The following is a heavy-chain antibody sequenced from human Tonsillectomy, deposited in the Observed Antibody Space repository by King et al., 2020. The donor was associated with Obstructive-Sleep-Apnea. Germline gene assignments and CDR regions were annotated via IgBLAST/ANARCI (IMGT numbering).Heavy chain of an antibody. J-gene: IGHJ4*02. V-gene: IGHV3-9*01. CDR1: GFTFDDYA. CDR3: AKDGALVATIIDY. CDR2: ISWNSGSI. D-gene: IGHD5-12*01. Sequence: VQLVQSGGGLVQPGRSLRLSCAASGFTFDDYAMHWVRQAPGKGLEWVSGISWNSGSIGYGDSVKCRFTISSDNAKNSLYLQMNSLRAEDTALYYCAKDGALVATIIDYWGQGTLVTVSS.